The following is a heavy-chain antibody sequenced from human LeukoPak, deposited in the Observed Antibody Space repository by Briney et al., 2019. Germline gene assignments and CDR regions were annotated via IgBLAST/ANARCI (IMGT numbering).Heavy chain of an antibody. D-gene: IGHD6-19*01. CDR3: AKSGYSSGWFRAFDI. CDR2: FRGSGGGT. V-gene: IGHV3-23*01. J-gene: IGHJ3*02. CDR1: GFTFRNYG. Sequence: GGSLRLPCAPSGFTFRNYGMSWVRRAPGRGREGVSAFRGSGGGTIYADPVKGRFSISRDNSKKTLFLQMNSLRAEATAVYYCAKSGYSSGWFRAFDIWGQGTLVTVSS.